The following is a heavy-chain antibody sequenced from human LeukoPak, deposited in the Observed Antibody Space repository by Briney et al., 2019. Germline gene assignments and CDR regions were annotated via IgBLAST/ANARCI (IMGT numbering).Heavy chain of an antibody. CDR2: INPNSGGT. D-gene: IGHD1-26*01. V-gene: IGHV1-2*02. CDR1: GYTFTGYY. Sequence: ASVKVSCKASGYTFTGYYMHWVRQAPGQGLEWMGWINPNSGGTNYAQKFQGRVTMTRDTSISTAYMELSRLRSDDTAVYYCARDAIVGATMYYLDYWGQGTLVTVSS. CDR3: ARDAIVGATMYYLDY. J-gene: IGHJ4*02.